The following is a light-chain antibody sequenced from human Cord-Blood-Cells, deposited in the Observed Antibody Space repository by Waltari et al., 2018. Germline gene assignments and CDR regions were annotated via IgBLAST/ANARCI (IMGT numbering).Light chain of an antibody. CDR3: NSRDSSGNHNWV. Sequence: SSELTQDPAVSVALGQTVRITCQGDSLRSYYASWYQQKPGQAPVLVIYGKNNRPSGIPDRFSVSSSGNTASLTITGAQAEDEADYYCNSRDSSGNHNWVFGGGTKLTVL. CDR1: SLRSYY. J-gene: IGLJ3*02. V-gene: IGLV3-19*01. CDR2: GKN.